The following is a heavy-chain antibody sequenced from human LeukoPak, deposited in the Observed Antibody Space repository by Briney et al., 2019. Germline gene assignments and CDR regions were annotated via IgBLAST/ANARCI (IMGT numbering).Heavy chain of an antibody. Sequence: ASVKVSCKASGYTFTGYYMHWVRQAPGQGLECLGWINPNSGGTIYAQKFQGRVTMTADTSTGTASIEMSNLRSEDTAVYYCATRYSSRGRTSSQEKYYCYYYGMDVWGRGATVTVSS. J-gene: IGHJ6*02. D-gene: IGHD6-13*01. CDR1: GYTFTGYY. V-gene: IGHV1-2*02. CDR3: ATRYSSRGRTSSQEKYYCYYYGMDV. CDR2: INPNSGGT.